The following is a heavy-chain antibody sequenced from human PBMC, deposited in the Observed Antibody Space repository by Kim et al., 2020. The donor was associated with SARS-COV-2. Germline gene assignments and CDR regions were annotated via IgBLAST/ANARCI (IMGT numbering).Heavy chain of an antibody. CDR2: INHSGST. Sequence: SETLSLTCAVYGGSFSGYYWSWIRQPPGKGLEWIGEINHSGSTNYNPSLKSRVTISVDTSKNQFSLKLSSVTAADTAVYYCARDVAPRYMDVWGKGNTVTVSS. V-gene: IGHV4-34*01. CDR3: ARDVAPRYMDV. D-gene: IGHD2-21*01. J-gene: IGHJ6*03. CDR1: GGSFSGYY.